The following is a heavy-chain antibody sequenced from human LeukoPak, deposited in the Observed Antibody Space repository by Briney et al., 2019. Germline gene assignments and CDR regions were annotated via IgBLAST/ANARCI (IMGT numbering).Heavy chain of an antibody. D-gene: IGHD3-22*01. CDR2: ISAYNGNT. CDR3: ARGTTYYYDSSGYSLGY. CDR1: GYTFTSYG. V-gene: IGHV1-18*01. Sequence: ASVKVSCKASGYTFTSYGISWVRQAPGQGLEWMGWISAYNGNTNYAQKLQGRVTMTTDTSTSTAYMELRSLRSDDTAVYYCARGTTYYYDSSGYSLGYWGQGTLVTVSS. J-gene: IGHJ4*02.